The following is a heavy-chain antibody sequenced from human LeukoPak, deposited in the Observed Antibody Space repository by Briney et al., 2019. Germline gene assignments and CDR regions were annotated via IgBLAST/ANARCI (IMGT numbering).Heavy chain of an antibody. CDR2: IKSDGTIT. CDR1: GFTFSSYW. V-gene: IGHV3-74*01. Sequence: GGSLRLSCAASGFTFSSYWMHWVRQAPGKGLVWVSGIKSDGTITHYADSVKGRFTISRDNARNTLYLQMNSLRAEDTAVYYCASGLIGTGGKGYWGQGTLVTVSS. CDR3: ASGLIGTGGKGY. D-gene: IGHD7-27*01. J-gene: IGHJ4*02.